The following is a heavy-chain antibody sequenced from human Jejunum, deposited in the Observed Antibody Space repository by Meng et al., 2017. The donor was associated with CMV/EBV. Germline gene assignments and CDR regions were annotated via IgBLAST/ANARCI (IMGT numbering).Heavy chain of an antibody. V-gene: IGHV3-30*02. Sequence: VQRVESGGGVAKPGGSLRLSCAASGFTFRNYGIHWVRQAPGKGLEWVAFIEHDGSNKYYADSVKGRFTISRDNSKNTLYLQMNSLRVEDTAVYYCAKDVGYWGQGTLVTVSS. J-gene: IGHJ4*02. D-gene: IGHD1-26*01. CDR1: GFTFRNYG. CDR2: IEHDGSNK. CDR3: AKDVGY.